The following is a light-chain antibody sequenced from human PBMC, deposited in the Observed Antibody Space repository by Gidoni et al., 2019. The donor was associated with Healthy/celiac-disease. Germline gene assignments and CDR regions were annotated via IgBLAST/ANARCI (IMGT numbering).Light chain of an antibody. V-gene: IGKV1-5*03. CDR1: QSISSW. J-gene: IGKJ4*01. Sequence: DIQLAQSPSTLSASVGDRVTITCRASQSISSWLAWYQQKPGKAPKLLIYKASSLESGVPSRFSGSGSGTEFTLTISSLQPDDFATYYCQQYNSYLLTFGGGTKVEIK. CDR3: QQYNSYLLT. CDR2: KAS.